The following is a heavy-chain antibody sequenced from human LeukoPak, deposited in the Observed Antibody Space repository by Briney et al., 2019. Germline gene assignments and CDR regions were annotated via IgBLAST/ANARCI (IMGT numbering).Heavy chain of an antibody. D-gene: IGHD6-6*01. CDR3: ARMSSTEIYYFYYMDV. Sequence: PGGSLRLSCAASRFTFSSYAMNWVRQAPGKGLEWVSAISNSGVSTYYADSAKGRFTISRDNSKNTLYLQVDSLRAEDTAVYYCARMSSTEIYYFYYMDVWGKGTTVTVSS. CDR1: RFTFSSYA. CDR2: ISNSGVST. J-gene: IGHJ6*03. V-gene: IGHV3-23*01.